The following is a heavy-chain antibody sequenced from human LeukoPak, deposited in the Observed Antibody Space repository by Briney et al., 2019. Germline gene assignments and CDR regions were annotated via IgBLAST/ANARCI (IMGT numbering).Heavy chain of an antibody. V-gene: IGHV4-59*01. CDR2: LYYSGST. J-gene: IGHJ5*02. CDR1: GGSINSYF. D-gene: IGHD6-13*01. Sequence: SETLSLTCSVSGGSINSYFWNWIRQPPGKGLEWIGYLYYSGSTDYNPSLKSRVTISGDTSKNQFSLKLSSVTAADTAVYYCAASSSWYGWFDPWGQGTLVTVSS. CDR3: AASSSWYGWFDP.